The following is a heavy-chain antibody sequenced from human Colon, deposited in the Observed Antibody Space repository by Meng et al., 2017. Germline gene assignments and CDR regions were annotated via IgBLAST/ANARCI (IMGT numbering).Heavy chain of an antibody. J-gene: IGHJ4*02. Sequence: ASVKVSCKASGYTFSGYIVHWVRQAPGQGLEWMGWINPNSGVTNYAQRFQGRVTMTRDTSISTAYMELGRLRSDATAVYYCARSGGDYSRVEYWGQGTLVTVSS. CDR1: GYTFSGYI. CDR2: INPNSGVT. V-gene: IGHV1-2*02. CDR3: ARSGGDYSRVEY. D-gene: IGHD4-17*01.